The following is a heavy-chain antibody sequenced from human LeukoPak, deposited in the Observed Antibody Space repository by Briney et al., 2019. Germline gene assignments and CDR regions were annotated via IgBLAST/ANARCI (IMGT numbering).Heavy chain of an antibody. CDR3: VREYSSSSGRAFDI. Sequence: GGSLRPSCAASGFTFSSYWMHWVRQAPGKGLVWVSRISTDGSSTNSADPVKGRFTISRDNAKNTLYLQMNSLRAEDTAVYYCVREYSSSSGRAFDIWGQGTMVTVSP. CDR1: GFTFSSYW. D-gene: IGHD6-6*01. J-gene: IGHJ3*02. CDR2: ISTDGSST. V-gene: IGHV3-74*01.